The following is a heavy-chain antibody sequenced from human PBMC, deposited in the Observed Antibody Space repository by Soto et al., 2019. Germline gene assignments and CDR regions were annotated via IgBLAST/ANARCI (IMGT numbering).Heavy chain of an antibody. CDR3: ARDRGWQTFDY. D-gene: IGHD3-10*01. CDR2: IKVDGSEK. CDR1: GFTFDNYW. J-gene: IGHJ4*02. Sequence: EVQLAESGGGLVQPGGSLRLSCAASGFTFDNYWMSWVRQTPGKELERVANIKVDGSEKYYVDSVKGRFIISRDNAKNSVYLQMNSLRAEDTVVYYCARDRGWQTFDYWGQGTLVTVSS. V-gene: IGHV3-7*03.